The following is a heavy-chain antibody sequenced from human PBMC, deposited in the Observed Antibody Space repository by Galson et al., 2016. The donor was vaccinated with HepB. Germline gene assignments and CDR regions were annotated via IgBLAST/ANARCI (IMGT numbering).Heavy chain of an antibody. D-gene: IGHD3-10*01. V-gene: IGHV3-11*01. CDR3: ARDIFLSDDFDSGSFSAPPHSSYYGLDV. CDR1: GFTFSDFW. J-gene: IGHJ6*04. CDR2: ISHNSQTK. Sequence: SLRLSCAASGFTFSDFWMTWIRQAPGKGLQWLSYISHNSQTKYYSDSVKGRFTISRDNANNVLFLQMNSLRAEDAGVYYCARDIFLSDDFDSGSFSAPPHSSYYGLDVWGKGTTVAVPS.